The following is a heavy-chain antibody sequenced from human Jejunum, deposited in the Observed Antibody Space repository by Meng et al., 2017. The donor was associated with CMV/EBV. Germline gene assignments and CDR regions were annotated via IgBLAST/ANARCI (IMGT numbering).Heavy chain of an antibody. CDR2: TYYRSKWYT. V-gene: IGHV6-1*01. D-gene: IGHD5-18*01. Sequence: DSVSRSSAAGNWIRQSPSRGLEWLGRTYYRSKWYTDYAVSVKSRITINADTSKNQFFLQLDSVTPEDTAVYFCARGPGYSYHDYLDYWGQGTLVTVSS. CDR1: DSVSRSSAA. CDR3: ARGPGYSYHDYLDY. J-gene: IGHJ4*02.